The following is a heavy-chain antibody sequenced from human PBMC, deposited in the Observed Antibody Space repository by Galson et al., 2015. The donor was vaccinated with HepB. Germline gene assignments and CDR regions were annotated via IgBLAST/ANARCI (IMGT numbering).Heavy chain of an antibody. Sequence: SLRLSCAASGFTFSGSAMHWVRQASGKGLEWVGRIRSKANSYATAYAASVKGRFTISRDDSKNTAYLQMNSLKTEDTAVYYCTRTYYDILTEIRAFDIWGQGTMVTVSS. CDR3: TRTYYDILTEIRAFDI. V-gene: IGHV3-73*01. CDR2: IRSKANSYAT. D-gene: IGHD3-9*01. J-gene: IGHJ3*02. CDR1: GFTFSGSA.